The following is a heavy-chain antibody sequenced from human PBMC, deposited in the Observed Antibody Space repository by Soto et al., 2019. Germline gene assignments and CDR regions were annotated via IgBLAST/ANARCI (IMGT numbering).Heavy chain of an antibody. CDR3: AKESVVVVAAIYYCMDV. D-gene: IGHD2-15*01. J-gene: IGHJ6*04. Sequence: QVQLVESGGGVVQPGRSLRLSCAASGFTFSSYGMHWVRQAPGKGLEWEAVISYDGSNKYYADSVKGRFTISRDNSKNTLYLQMNSLRAEDTAVSYCAKESVVVVAAIYYCMDVGGNGTTVTVSS. CDR1: GFTFSSYG. CDR2: ISYDGSNK. V-gene: IGHV3-30*18.